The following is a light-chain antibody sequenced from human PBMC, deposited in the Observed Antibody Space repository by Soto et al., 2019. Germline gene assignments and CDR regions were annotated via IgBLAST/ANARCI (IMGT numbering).Light chain of an antibody. Sequence: QSALTQPPSASGSPGQSVTISCTGTNSDVGGYNYVSRYQQHPGKAPKLMIYEVSKRPSGVPDRFSGSKSGNTASLTVSGLQAEDEADYYCSSYAGSNNLVFGGGTKLTVL. V-gene: IGLV2-8*01. CDR1: NSDVGGYNY. J-gene: IGLJ2*01. CDR3: SSYAGSNNLV. CDR2: EVS.